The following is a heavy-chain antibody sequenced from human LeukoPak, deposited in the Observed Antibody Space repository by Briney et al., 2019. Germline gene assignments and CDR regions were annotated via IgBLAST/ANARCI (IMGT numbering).Heavy chain of an antibody. D-gene: IGHD6-19*01. Sequence: SETLSLTCAVYGGSFSGYYRSWIRQPPGKGLEWIGEINHSGSTNYNPSLKSRVTISVDTSKNQFSLKLSSVTAADTAVYYCARDGSSRAFQYWGQGTLVTVSS. V-gene: IGHV4-34*01. CDR1: GGSFSGYY. CDR2: INHSGST. CDR3: ARDGSSRAFQY. J-gene: IGHJ1*01.